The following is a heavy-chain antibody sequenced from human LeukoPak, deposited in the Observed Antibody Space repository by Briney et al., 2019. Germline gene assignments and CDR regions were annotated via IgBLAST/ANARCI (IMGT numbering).Heavy chain of an antibody. CDR3: AKVPDLYYYDSSGYFDY. D-gene: IGHD3-22*01. V-gene: IGHV3-48*01. CDR2: ISSSSSTK. Sequence: GGSLRLSCAASGFTFSSYSMNWVRRAPGKGLQWVSYISSSSSTKYYADSVKGRFTISRDNSKNTLYLQMNSLRAEDTAVYYCAKVPDLYYYDSSGYFDYWGQGTLVTVSS. J-gene: IGHJ4*02. CDR1: GFTFSSYS.